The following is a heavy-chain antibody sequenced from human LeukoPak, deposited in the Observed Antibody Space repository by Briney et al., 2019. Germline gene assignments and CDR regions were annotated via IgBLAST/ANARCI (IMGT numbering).Heavy chain of an antibody. CDR3: ARHRTRGPAGHYYYYMDV. Sequence: KYGESLKISCKVSGYSFTNYWSGWVRQMPGEGLEWMGIIYPGDSDTRNSPSFQGQVTISADKSISTAYLQWSSLKASDTAMYYCARHRTRGPAGHYYYYMDVWGKGTTVTISS. D-gene: IGHD6-25*01. J-gene: IGHJ6*03. CDR1: GYSFTNYW. CDR2: IYPGDSDT. V-gene: IGHV5-51*01.